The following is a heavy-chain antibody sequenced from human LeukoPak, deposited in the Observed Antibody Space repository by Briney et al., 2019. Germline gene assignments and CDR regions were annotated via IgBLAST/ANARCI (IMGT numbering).Heavy chain of an antibody. Sequence: PGGSLRLSCAASGFTFSSYWMSWVRQAPGKGLEWVANIKQDGSEKYYVDSVKGRFSISRDNAKNSLYPQMNSLRAEDTAVYYCARDLYRRDGYNPHGYWGQGTLVTVSS. V-gene: IGHV3-7*01. J-gene: IGHJ4*02. CDR3: ARDLYRRDGYNPHGY. CDR2: IKQDGSEK. CDR1: GFTFSSYW. D-gene: IGHD5-24*01.